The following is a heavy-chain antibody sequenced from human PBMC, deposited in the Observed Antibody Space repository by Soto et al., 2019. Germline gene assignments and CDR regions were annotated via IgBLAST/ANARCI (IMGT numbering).Heavy chain of an antibody. J-gene: IGHJ4*02. D-gene: IGHD4-17*01. Sequence: EVQLVESGGGLVKPGGSLRLSCAASGFTLSSFGMNWVRQAPGKGLEWVSSISSGSTYIYYADSVKGRFTISRDNAKXXLXXXXXXXXXEXXXXXXXXXXGYGDYGVDYWGQGTLVTVSS. V-gene: IGHV3-21*01. CDR2: ISSGSTYI. CDR3: XXXGYGDYGVDY. CDR1: GFTLSSFG.